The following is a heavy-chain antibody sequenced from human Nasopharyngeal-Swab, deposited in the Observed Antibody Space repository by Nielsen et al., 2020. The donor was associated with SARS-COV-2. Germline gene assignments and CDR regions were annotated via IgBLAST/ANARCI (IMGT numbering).Heavy chain of an antibody. CDR1: GFTFSSYW. Sequence: GGSLRLSCAASGFTFSSYWMSWVRQAPGKGLEWVANIKQDGSEKYYVDSVKGRFTISRDNAKNSLYLQMNSLRAEDTAVYYCAKEGISRYYDFWSGGIDYWGQGTLVTVSS. D-gene: IGHD3-3*01. J-gene: IGHJ4*02. CDR3: AKEGISRYYDFWSGGIDY. V-gene: IGHV3-7*01. CDR2: IKQDGSEK.